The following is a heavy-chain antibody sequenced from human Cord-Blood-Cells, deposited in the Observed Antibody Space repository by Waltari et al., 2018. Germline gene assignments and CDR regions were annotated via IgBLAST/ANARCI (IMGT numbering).Heavy chain of an antibody. J-gene: IGHJ4*02. V-gene: IGHV4-34*01. CDR3: ARGTAADIDY. CDR1: GGSFSGYY. CDR2: INHSGNT. Sequence: QVQLQQWGAGLLKPSETLSLTCAVYGGSFSGYYWSWIRQPPGKGLEWIGEINHSGNTNYNPSLKSRVTISVDTSKNQFSLKLSSVTAADTAVYYCARGTAADIDYWGQGTLVTVSS. D-gene: IGHD6-13*01.